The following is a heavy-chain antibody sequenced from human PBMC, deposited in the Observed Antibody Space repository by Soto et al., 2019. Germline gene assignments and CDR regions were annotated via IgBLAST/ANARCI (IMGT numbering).Heavy chain of an antibody. D-gene: IGHD3-16*01. J-gene: IGHJ4*02. V-gene: IGHV3-48*03. CDR1: GYTFNSHE. CDR3: ARGGIH. CDR2: ISGSGTT. Sequence: GGSLRLSCVASGYTFNSHEMNWVRQAPGKGLEWISSISGSGTTNYAESVKGRFTISRDNAHKSLFLEMKDLRVEDTAGYYCARGGIHWGQGTLVTVSS.